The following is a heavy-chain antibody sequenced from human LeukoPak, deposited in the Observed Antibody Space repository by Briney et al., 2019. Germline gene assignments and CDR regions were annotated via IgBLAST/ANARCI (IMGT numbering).Heavy chain of an antibody. J-gene: IGHJ4*02. D-gene: IGHD3-3*01. Sequence: ASVTVSCKASGYTFTSYGISWVRQAPGQGLEWMGWISAYNGNTNYAQKLQGRVTMTTDTSTSTAYMELRSLRSDDTAVYYCARDKQFITIFGVADYWGQGTLVTVSS. V-gene: IGHV1-18*01. CDR1: GYTFTSYG. CDR3: ARDKQFITIFGVADY. CDR2: ISAYNGNT.